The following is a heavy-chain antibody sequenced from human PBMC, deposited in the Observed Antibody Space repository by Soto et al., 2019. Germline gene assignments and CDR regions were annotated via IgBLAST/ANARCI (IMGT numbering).Heavy chain of an antibody. D-gene: IGHD4-17*01. J-gene: IGHJ6*02. CDR2: IVVGSGNT. CDR1: GFTFTSSA. CDR3: AAATGHYYYGMDV. Sequence: SVKVSCTASGFTFTSSAVQWVRQDRGQRLEWIGWIVVGSGNTNYAQKFQERVTITRDMSTSTAYMELSSLRSEDTAVYYCAAATGHYYYGMDVWGQGTTVTVSS. V-gene: IGHV1-58*01.